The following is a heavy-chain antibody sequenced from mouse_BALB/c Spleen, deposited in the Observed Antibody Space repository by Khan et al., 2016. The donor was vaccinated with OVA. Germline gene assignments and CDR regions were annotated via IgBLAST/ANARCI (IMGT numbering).Heavy chain of an antibody. D-gene: IGHD1-1*01. V-gene: IGHV3-2*02. CDR3: AGGNYYGCYFDY. J-gene: IGHJ2*01. Sequence: EVQLVESGPGLVKPSQSLSLTCTVTGYSITSGYAWNWIRQFPGNKLEWMGYISYSGVTSYTPSLKSRISITRDTSKNQFFLQLNSVTTEDTATYYCAGGNYYGCYFDYWGQGTTLTVSS. CDR2: ISYSGVT. CDR1: GYSITSGYA.